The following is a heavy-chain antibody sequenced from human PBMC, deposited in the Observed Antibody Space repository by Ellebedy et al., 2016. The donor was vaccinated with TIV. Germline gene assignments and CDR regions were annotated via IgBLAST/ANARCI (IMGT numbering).Heavy chain of an antibody. CDR1: EFTFSTYS. J-gene: IGHJ6*02. CDR2: ISSTSTYT. CDR3: ARGTHYYWFGMDV. Sequence: GGSLRLSCAASEFTFSTYSMNWVRQAPGKGLDWVSSISSTSTYTFYADSVKGRFTIYRDNAKDSLYLQMNSLTAEDTAVYYCARGTHYYWFGMDVWGQGTTVTVSS. V-gene: IGHV3-21*01.